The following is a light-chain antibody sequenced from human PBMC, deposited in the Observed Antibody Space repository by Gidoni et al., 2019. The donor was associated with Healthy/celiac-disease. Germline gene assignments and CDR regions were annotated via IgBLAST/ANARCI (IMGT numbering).Light chain of an antibody. V-gene: IGLV1-40*01. CDR1: SPNIGAGYD. Sequence: QSVLTPPPSVSGAPGQRVTISCTWSSPNIGAGYDVPWYQQLPGTAPKLLIYGNSNRPSGVPDRFSGSKSGTSASLAITGLQAEDEADYYCQSYDSSLSGLVFGGGTKLTGL. CDR3: QSYDSSLSGLV. CDR2: GNS. J-gene: IGLJ2*01.